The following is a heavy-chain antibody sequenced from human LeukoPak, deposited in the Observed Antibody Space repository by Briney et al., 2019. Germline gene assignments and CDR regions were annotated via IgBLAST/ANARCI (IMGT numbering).Heavy chain of an antibody. V-gene: IGHV3-23*01. Sequence: GGSLRLSCAASGFTFSSYAMSWVRQAPGKGLEWVSAISGSGGSTYYADSVRGRFTISRDNSKNTLYLQMNSLRAEDTAVYYCAKDQDRYGSGSWPFDYWGQGTLVTVPS. CDR1: GFTFSSYA. D-gene: IGHD3-10*01. CDR2: ISGSGGST. J-gene: IGHJ4*02. CDR3: AKDQDRYGSGSWPFDY.